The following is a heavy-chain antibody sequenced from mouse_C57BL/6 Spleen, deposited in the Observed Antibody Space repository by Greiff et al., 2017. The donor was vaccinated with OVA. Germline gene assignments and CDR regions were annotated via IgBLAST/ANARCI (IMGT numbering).Heavy chain of an antibody. CDR2: ISDGGSYT. CDR3: ARDYDYDHWYFDV. CDR1: GFTFSSYA. J-gene: IGHJ1*03. D-gene: IGHD2-4*01. V-gene: IGHV5-4*01. Sequence: EVRVVESGGGLVKPGGSLKLSCAASGFTFSSYAMSWVRQTPEKRLEWVATISDGGSYTYYPDNVKGRFTISRDNAKNNLYLQMSHLKSEDTAMYYCARDYDYDHWYFDVWGTGTTVTVSS.